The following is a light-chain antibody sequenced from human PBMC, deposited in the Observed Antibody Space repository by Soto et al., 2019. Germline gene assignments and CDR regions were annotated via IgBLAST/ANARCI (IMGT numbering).Light chain of an antibody. V-gene: IGKV1-5*01. J-gene: IGKJ1*01. CDR3: QQYNSYWT. CDR2: DAS. Sequence: DIQMTQSPSSLSASIGDRLTITCRASQDIGAYLNWYQQKPGKAPKLLIYDASSLESGVPSRFSGSGSGTEFTLTISSLQPDDFATYYCQQYNSYWTFGQGTKVEIK. CDR1: QDIGAY.